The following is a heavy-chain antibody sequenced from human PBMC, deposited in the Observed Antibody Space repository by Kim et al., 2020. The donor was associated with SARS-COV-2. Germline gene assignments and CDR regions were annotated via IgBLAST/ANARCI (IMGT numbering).Heavy chain of an antibody. Sequence: ASVKVSCKASGYTFTSYAMHWVRQAPGQRLEWMGWINAGNGNTKYSQKFQGRVTITRDTSASTAYMELSSLRSEDTAVYYCARGESGGKVDYYYYYGMDVWGQGTTVTVSS. J-gene: IGHJ6*02. V-gene: IGHV1-3*01. CDR1: GYTFTSYA. CDR3: ARGESGGKVDYYYYYGMDV. CDR2: INAGNGNT. D-gene: IGHD3-10*01.